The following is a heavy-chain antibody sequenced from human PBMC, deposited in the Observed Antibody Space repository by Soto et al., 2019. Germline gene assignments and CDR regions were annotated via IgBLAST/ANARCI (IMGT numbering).Heavy chain of an antibody. CDR3: ARDTRITIFGVVRNWFDP. J-gene: IGHJ5*02. D-gene: IGHD3-3*01. Sequence: PGGSLRLSCAASGFTFSSYWMSWVRQAPGKGLEWVANIKQDGSEKYYVDSVKGRFTISRDNAKNSLYLQMNSLRAEDTAVYYCARDTRITIFGVVRNWFDPWGQGTLVTVSS. V-gene: IGHV3-7*03. CDR1: GFTFSSYW. CDR2: IKQDGSEK.